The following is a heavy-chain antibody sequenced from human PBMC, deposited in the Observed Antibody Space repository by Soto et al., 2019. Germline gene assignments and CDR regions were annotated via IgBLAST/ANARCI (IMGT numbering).Heavy chain of an antibody. V-gene: IGHV3-43*01. Sequence: SXRLSFSDSGFTFDDYTMHWFRQAPGKGLEWVSLISWDGGSTYYADSVKGRFTISRDNSKNSLYLQMNSLRTEDTAMYYCARSKWFGDGMDVWGQGTTVTVSS. CDR1: GFTFDDYT. CDR3: ARSKWFGDGMDV. J-gene: IGHJ6*02. D-gene: IGHD3-10*01. CDR2: ISWDGGST.